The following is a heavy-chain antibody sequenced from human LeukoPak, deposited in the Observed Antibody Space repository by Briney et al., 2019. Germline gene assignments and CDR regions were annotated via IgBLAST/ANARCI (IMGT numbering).Heavy chain of an antibody. J-gene: IGHJ6*03. D-gene: IGHD2-21*02. V-gene: IGHV1-69*13. CDR3: ARDNIVVVTAEPINYYYYMDV. Sequence: SVKVSCKASGGTLSSNVISWVRQAPGQGLEWMGRIIPSYGSTNYAQRFQGRVTITADASTSTSYMELSSLRSDDTAVYYRARDNIVVVTAEPINYYYYMDVWGKGTTVIVSS. CDR2: IIPSYGST. CDR1: GGTLSSNV.